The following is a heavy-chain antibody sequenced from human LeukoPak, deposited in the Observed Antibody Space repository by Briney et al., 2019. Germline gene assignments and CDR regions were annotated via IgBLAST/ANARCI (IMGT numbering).Heavy chain of an antibody. V-gene: IGHV1-18*01. D-gene: IGHD2-2*01. CDR2: ISTYYGNT. Sequence: ASVRVSCKASGYTFTSYGISWVRQAPGQGLEWIGWISTYYGNTNYAQKLQGRVTMTTDTSTSTAYMELRSLRSDDTAVYYCARVKSCSSTSCYRDYYYYYYMDVWGKGTTVTVSS. J-gene: IGHJ6*03. CDR3: ARVKSCSSTSCYRDYYYYYYMDV. CDR1: GYTFTSYG.